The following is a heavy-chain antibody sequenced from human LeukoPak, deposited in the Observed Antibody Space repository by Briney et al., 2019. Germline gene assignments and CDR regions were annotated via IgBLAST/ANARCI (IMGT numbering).Heavy chain of an antibody. Sequence: GGSLSLSCTASGFAFSVYAMSWLRQPPGKGLEWVSTINANSGTTSYAASVRGRFTISRDNSKNTLYLQLNTLRADDTATYYCAKPISGGLAVTADWFHPWGQGTLVVVSS. CDR1: GFAFSVYA. V-gene: IGHV3-23*01. D-gene: IGHD6-19*01. J-gene: IGHJ5*01. CDR2: INANSGTT. CDR3: AKPISGGLAVTADWFHP.